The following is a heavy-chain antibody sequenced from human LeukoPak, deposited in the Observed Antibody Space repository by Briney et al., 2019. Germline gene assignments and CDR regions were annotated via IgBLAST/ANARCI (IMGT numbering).Heavy chain of an antibody. CDR3: ARDSVPMPGKAGAGASDY. CDR2: IKQDGSEK. Sequence: SGGSLRLSCAASGFTFSSYWMSWVRQAPGKGLEWVANIKQDGSEKNYVDSVKGRFTISRDNAKNSLFLQMNSLRAEDTAVYYCARDSVPMPGKAGAGASDYWGQGTLVTVSS. D-gene: IGHD2-8*02. V-gene: IGHV3-7*01. J-gene: IGHJ4*02. CDR1: GFTFSSYW.